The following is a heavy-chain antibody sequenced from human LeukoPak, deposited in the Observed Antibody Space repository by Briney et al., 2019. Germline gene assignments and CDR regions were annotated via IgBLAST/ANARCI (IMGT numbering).Heavy chain of an antibody. D-gene: IGHD3/OR15-3a*01. CDR3: ARSNDFWTGYYEK. Sequence: SETLSLTCTVSGGSVSIGSYYWIWIRQPAGKGLEWIGRIYVSGSTDYNPSLESRVTILKDMSKNQLYLRLSSVTAADTAVYYCARSNDFWTGYYEKWGQGTLVTVSS. CDR2: IYVSGST. J-gene: IGHJ4*02. CDR1: GGSVSIGSYY. V-gene: IGHV4-61*02.